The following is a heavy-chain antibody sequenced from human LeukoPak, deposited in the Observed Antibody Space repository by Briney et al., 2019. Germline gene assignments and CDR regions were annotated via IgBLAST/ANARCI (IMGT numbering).Heavy chain of an antibody. CDR2: IYYSGST. J-gene: IGHJ5*02. CDR1: GGSISSSSYY. Sequence: PSETLSLTCTVSGGSISSSSYYWGWIRQPPGKGLEWIGSIYYSGSTYYNPSLKSRVTISVDTSKNRFSLKLSSVTAADTAVYYCARQAVVVVAATDNWFDPWGQGTLVTVSS. V-gene: IGHV4-39*01. D-gene: IGHD2-15*01. CDR3: ARQAVVVVAATDNWFDP.